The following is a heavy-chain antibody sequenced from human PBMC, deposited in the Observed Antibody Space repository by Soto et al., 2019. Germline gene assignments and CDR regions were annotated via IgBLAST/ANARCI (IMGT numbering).Heavy chain of an antibody. Sequence: QVQLVESGGGVVQPGRSLRLSGAASGFTFSSYAMHWVRQAPGKGLEWVAVISYDGGNKYYADSVKGRFTISRDNSKNTLYLQMNSLRAEDTAVYYCARGTTVVTPEYFQHWGQGTLVTVSS. CDR2: ISYDGGNK. CDR1: GFTFSSYA. V-gene: IGHV3-30-3*01. CDR3: ARGTTVVTPEYFQH. D-gene: IGHD4-17*01. J-gene: IGHJ1*01.